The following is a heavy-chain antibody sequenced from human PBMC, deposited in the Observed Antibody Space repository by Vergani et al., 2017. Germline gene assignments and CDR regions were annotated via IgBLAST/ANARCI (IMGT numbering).Heavy chain of an antibody. Sequence: EVQLVESGGGLVKPGGSLRLSCAASGFTFSSYSMNWVRQAPGKGLEWVSSISSSSSYIYYADSVKGRFTISRDNAKNSLYLQMNSLRAEDTAVYYCARPRMVRGVIRDGMDVWGQGTTVTVSS. CDR2: ISSSSSYI. CDR1: GFTFSSYS. D-gene: IGHD3-10*01. V-gene: IGHV3-21*01. CDR3: ARPRMVRGVIRDGMDV. J-gene: IGHJ6*02.